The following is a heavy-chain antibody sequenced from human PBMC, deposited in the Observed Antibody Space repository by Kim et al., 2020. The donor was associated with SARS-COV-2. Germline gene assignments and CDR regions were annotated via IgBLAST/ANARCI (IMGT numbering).Heavy chain of an antibody. V-gene: IGHV3-30*18. CDR1: GFTFRTLS. CDR3: AKVGASGYYFYY. J-gene: IGHJ4*02. CDR2: ISYDGSDK. D-gene: IGHD3-10*01. Sequence: GGSLRLSCAASGFTFRTLSMHWVRQAPGKGLEWVAVISYDGSDKNYADSVKGRFTISRDNSKNTLYLQMNSLRAEDTAVYYCAKVGASGYYFYYWGQGALVTVSS.